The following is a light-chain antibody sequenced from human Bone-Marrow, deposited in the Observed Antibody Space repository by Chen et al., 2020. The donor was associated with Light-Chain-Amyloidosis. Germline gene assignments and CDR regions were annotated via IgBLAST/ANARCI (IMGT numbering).Light chain of an antibody. Sequence: SYELTQPPSVSVSPGQTATITCSGDRLADQYSSWYQQKSGQPPVLVIYQDKKRPSGIPQRFSGSTSENAATLTISGTAAVDEADYSCQAWDRRCACGFFGGGTQFTGL. J-gene: IGLJ2*01. V-gene: IGLV3-1*01. CDR2: QDK. CDR1: RLADQY. CDR3: QAWDRRCACGF.